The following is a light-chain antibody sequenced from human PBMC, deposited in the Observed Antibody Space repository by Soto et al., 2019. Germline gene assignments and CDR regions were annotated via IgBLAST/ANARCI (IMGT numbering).Light chain of an antibody. V-gene: IGKV1-8*01. CDR2: GAS. J-gene: IGKJ1*01. Sequence: IRMTQSPSSLSASAGDRVAIACRASHDVGRYLAWYQQKPGQAPKLLIYGASTLQSGVPSRFSGGGSGTDVTLTISCLQSEDCATDYGQHDKNYPWTSGQGTKVEIK. CDR3: QHDKNYPWT. CDR1: HDVGRY.